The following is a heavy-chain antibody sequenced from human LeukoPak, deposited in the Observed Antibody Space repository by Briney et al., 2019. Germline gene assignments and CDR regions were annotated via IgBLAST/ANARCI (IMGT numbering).Heavy chain of an antibody. D-gene: IGHD3-10*01. CDR3: ARDHQAGVRGVMMIDY. CDR2: ISAYNGNT. Sequence: ASVKVSCKASGYTFTSYGISWVRQAPGQGLEWMGWISAYNGNTNYAQKLQGRVTMTTDTSTSTAHMELRSLRSDDTAVYYCARDHQAGVRGVMMIDYWGQGTLVTVSS. V-gene: IGHV1-18*01. J-gene: IGHJ4*02. CDR1: GYTFTSYG.